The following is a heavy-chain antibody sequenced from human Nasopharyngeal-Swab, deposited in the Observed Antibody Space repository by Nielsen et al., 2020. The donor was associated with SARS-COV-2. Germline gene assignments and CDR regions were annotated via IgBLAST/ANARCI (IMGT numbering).Heavy chain of an antibody. J-gene: IGHJ6*02. CDR1: GGSISSYY. Sequence: ESLKISRTVSGGSISSYYWSWIRQPPGKGLEWIGYIYYSGSTNYNPSLKSRVAISVDTSKNQFSLKLSSVTAADTAVYYCARVPYYDFWSGYHYYYYGMDVWGQGTTVTVSS. D-gene: IGHD3-3*01. CDR3: ARVPYYDFWSGYHYYYYGMDV. V-gene: IGHV4-59*01. CDR2: IYYSGST.